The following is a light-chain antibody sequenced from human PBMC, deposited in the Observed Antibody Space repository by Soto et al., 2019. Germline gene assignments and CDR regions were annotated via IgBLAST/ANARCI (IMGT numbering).Light chain of an antibody. J-gene: IGKJ2*01. CDR2: AAS. Sequence: EIVLTQSPGTLSLSPGERATLSCRASQSVSSSYSAWYQQKPGQAPRLLIYAASSRATGIPDRFSGNGSGTDFTLTISRLEPEDFAVYYCQQYGGSPVYIFGQGTRLEIK. CDR1: QSVSSSY. V-gene: IGKV3-20*01. CDR3: QQYGGSPVYI.